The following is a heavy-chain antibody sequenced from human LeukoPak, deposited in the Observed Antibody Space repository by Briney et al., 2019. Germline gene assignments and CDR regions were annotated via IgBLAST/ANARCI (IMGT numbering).Heavy chain of an antibody. Sequence: GESLKISCKGSGYSFTSYWIGWVRQMPGKGLEWMGIIYPGDSDTRYSPSFQGQVTISADKSISTAYLQWSSLKASDTAMYYCARHGPSESPTFGEFHLPDYWGQGTLVTVSS. CDR2: IYPGDSDT. V-gene: IGHV5-51*01. CDR1: GYSFTSYW. J-gene: IGHJ4*02. D-gene: IGHD3-10*01. CDR3: ARHGPSESPTFGEFHLPDY.